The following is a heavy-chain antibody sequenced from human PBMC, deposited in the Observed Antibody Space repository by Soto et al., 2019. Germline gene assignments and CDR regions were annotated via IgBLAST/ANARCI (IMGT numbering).Heavy chain of an antibody. D-gene: IGHD3-22*01. CDR3: AGDPDSHYNDSHAYSYP. CDR1: GYTFNIYG. V-gene: IGHV1-18*01. CDR2: ISADNGNT. J-gene: IGHJ5*02. Sequence: ASVKVSCKASGYTFNIYGMSWMRQAPGQGLEWMGWISADNGNTKYAQKFQGRVTMTTDTSTSTAYMELRSLRSDDTAVYYCAGDPDSHYNDSHAYSYPWGQGTLVTVSS.